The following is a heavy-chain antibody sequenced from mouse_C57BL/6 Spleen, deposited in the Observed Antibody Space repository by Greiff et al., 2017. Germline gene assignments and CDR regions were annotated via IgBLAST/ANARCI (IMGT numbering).Heavy chain of an antibody. CDR2: IHPNSGST. D-gene: IGHD4-1*01. Sequence: VQLQQPGAELVKPGASVKLSCKASGYTFTSYWMHWVKQRPGQGLEWIGMIHPNSGSTNYNEKFKSKATLTVDKSSSTAYMQLSSLTSEDSAVYYGARRGPWDVGYFDVWGTGTTVTVSS. J-gene: IGHJ1*03. V-gene: IGHV1-64*01. CDR1: GYTFTSYW. CDR3: ARRGPWDVGYFDV.